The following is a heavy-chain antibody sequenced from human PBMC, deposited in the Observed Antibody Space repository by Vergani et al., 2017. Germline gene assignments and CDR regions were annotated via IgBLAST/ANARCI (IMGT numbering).Heavy chain of an antibody. CDR3: ARENPGYSVNYYYGMDV. V-gene: IGHV3-53*04. CDR1: GFTVSSNY. J-gene: IGHJ6*02. CDR2: IYSGGST. D-gene: IGHD5-18*01. Sequence: EVQLVESGGGLVQPGGSLRLSCAASGFTVSSNYMSWVRQAPGKGLEWVSVIYSGGSTYYADSVKGRFTISRHNSKNTLYLQMNSLRAEDTAVYYCARENPGYSVNYYYGMDVWGQETTVTVSS.